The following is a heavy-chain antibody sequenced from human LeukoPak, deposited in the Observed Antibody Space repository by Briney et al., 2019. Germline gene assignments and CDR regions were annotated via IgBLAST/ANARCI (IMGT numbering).Heavy chain of an antibody. V-gene: IGHV1-8*03. CDR2: MNPNSGNT. J-gene: IGHJ4*02. Sequence: APVKVSCKASGYTFTSYDINWVRQATGQGLEWMGWMNPNSGNTGYAQKFQGRVTITRNTSISTAYMELSSLRSEDTAVYYCARARSIAARPLGYWGQGTLVTVSS. D-gene: IGHD6-6*01. CDR1: GYTFTSYD. CDR3: ARARSIAARPLGY.